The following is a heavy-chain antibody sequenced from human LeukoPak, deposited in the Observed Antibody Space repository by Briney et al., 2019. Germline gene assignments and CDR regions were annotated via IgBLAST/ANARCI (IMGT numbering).Heavy chain of an antibody. CDR3: AKSRPPYGSGSYLFDY. D-gene: IGHD3-10*01. CDR2: ISYDGSNK. V-gene: IGHV3-30*18. J-gene: IGHJ4*01. Sequence: SGGSLRLSCAASGFTFSSHGMHWVRQAPGKGLEWVTDISYDGSNKCDADSVKGRFTISRDNSKNTLYLQMNSLRAEDTAVYYCAKSRPPYGSGSYLFDYWGQGTLVTVSS. CDR1: GFTFSSHG.